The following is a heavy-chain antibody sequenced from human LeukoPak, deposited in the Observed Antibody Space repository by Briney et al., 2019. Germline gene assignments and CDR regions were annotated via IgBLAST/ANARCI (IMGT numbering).Heavy chain of an antibody. D-gene: IGHD3-3*01. Sequence: GGSLRLSCAASGFTFSSYWMHWVRQAPGKGLVWVSRISPDGSTTGHADSVKGRFTTSRDNAKNTLFLQMNSLRAEDTAVYYCTRDFDFSSTIWGQGTLVTVSS. CDR1: GFTFSSYW. CDR3: TRDFDFSSTI. J-gene: IGHJ4*02. CDR2: ISPDGSTT. V-gene: IGHV3-74*01.